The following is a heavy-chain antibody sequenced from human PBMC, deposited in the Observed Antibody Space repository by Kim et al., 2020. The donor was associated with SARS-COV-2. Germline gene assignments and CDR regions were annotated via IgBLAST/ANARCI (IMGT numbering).Heavy chain of an antibody. Sequence: ASVKVSCKASGYTFTSYYMHWVRQAPEQGLEWMGIINPSGGSTSYAQKFQGRVTMTRDTSTSTVYMELSSLRSEDTAVYYCARDRDITGTTAYYYGMDVWGQGTTVTVSS. CDR1: GYTFTSYY. CDR2: INPSGGST. D-gene: IGHD1-7*01. V-gene: IGHV1-46*01. J-gene: IGHJ6*02. CDR3: ARDRDITGTTAYYYGMDV.